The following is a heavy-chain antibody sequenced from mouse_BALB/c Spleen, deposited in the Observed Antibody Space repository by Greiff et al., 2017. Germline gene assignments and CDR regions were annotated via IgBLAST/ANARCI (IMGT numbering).Heavy chain of an antibody. J-gene: IGHJ1*01. CDR1: GYSFTGYY. CDR3: ASPTATFWYFDV. Sequence: LVKTGASVKISCKASGYSFTGYYMHWVKQSHGKSLEWIGYISCYNGATSYNQKFKGKATFTVDTSSSTAYMQFNSLTSEDSAVYYCASPTATFWYFDVWGAGTTVTVSS. CDR2: ISCYNGAT. D-gene: IGHD1-2*01. V-gene: IGHV1S34*01.